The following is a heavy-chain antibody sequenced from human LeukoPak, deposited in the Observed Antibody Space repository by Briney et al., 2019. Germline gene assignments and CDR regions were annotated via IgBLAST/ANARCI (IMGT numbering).Heavy chain of an antibody. J-gene: IGHJ4*02. V-gene: IGHV3-23*01. CDR2: ISDSGGTT. CDR3: AKDARRYSGWYFFDH. Sequence: GGSLRLSCVASGFTFSNLAMGWVRKARGKGLEWVSVISDSGGTTYYADSVTCRFTISRDNSRNTLYLQMNSLRVDDTAVYYCAKDARRYSGWYFFDHWGQGTLVTVSS. D-gene: IGHD6-19*01. CDR1: GFTFSNLA.